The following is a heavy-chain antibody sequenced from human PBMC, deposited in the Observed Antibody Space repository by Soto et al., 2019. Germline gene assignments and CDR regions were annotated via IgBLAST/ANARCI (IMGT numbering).Heavy chain of an antibody. CDR1: GFTFSSYS. V-gene: IGHV3-48*01. Sequence: EVQLVESGGGLVQPGGSLRLSCAASGFTFSSYSMNWVRQAPGKGLEWVSYISSSSSTIYYADSVKGRFTISRDNAKNSLYLQMNSLRAEYTAVYYCARQRGYYYGRDVWGQGTTVTVSS. D-gene: IGHD3-10*01. CDR3: ARQRGYYYGRDV. CDR2: ISSSSSTI. J-gene: IGHJ6*02.